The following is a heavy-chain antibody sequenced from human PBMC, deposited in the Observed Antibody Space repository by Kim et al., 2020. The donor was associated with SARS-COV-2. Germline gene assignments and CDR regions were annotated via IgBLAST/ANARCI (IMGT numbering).Heavy chain of an antibody. Sequence: GGSLRLSCAASGFTFDDYAMHWVRQAPGKGLEWVSGISWNSVGIGYADSVKGRFTISRDNAKNSLYLQMNSLRTEDAAFYYCAKDPTPNVVVVAATMYYFDSLCQGPLVTDSS. V-gene: IGHV3-9*01. CDR3: AKDPTPNVVVVAATMYYFDS. D-gene: IGHD2-15*01. CDR2: ISWNSVGI. J-gene: IGHJ4*02. CDR1: GFTFDDYA.